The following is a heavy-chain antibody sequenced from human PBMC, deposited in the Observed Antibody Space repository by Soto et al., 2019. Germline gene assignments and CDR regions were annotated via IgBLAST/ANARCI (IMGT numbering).Heavy chain of an antibody. CDR1: GYTFTSYG. Sequence: GASVKVSCKASGYTFTSYGISWVRQAPGQGLEWMGWISANNGNTKYAQKFQGRVTMTTDTSTTTAYMELRSLTSDDTAVYYCARDLGAKVYYWGQGTLVTVSS. D-gene: IGHD3-16*01. J-gene: IGHJ4*01. CDR3: ARDLGAKVYY. CDR2: ISANNGNT. V-gene: IGHV1-18*01.